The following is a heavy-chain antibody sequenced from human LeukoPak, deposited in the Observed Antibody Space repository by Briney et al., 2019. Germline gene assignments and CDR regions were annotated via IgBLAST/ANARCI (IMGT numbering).Heavy chain of an antibody. J-gene: IGHJ4*02. Sequence: PGGSLRLSCAASGFTFSSYWMSWVRQAPGKGLEWVANIKQDGSEKQYVDSVKGRFAISRDNAENSLYLQMNSLKAEDTAVYDCGRFTRSGDSVYWGQGTLVTVSS. V-gene: IGHV3-7*04. CDR2: IKQDGSEK. CDR3: GRFTRSGDSVY. D-gene: IGHD7-27*01. CDR1: GFTFSSYW.